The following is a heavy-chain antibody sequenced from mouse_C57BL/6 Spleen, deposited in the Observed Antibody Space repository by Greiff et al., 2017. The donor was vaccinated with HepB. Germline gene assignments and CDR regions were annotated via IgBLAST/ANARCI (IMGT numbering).Heavy chain of an antibody. Sequence: EVQLQQSGPELVKPGASVKISCKASGYTFTDYYMNWVKQSHGKSLEWIGDINPNNGGTSYNQKFKGKATLTVDKSSSTAYMELRSLTSEDSAVYYCARNGFTTVVPYFDYWGQGTTLTVSS. CDR2: INPNNGGT. CDR1: GYTFTDYY. CDR3: ARNGFTTVVPYFDY. D-gene: IGHD1-1*01. J-gene: IGHJ2*01. V-gene: IGHV1-26*01.